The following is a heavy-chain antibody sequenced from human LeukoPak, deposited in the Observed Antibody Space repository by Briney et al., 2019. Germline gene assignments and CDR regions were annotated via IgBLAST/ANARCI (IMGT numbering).Heavy chain of an antibody. CDR2: IIPILGIA. J-gene: IGHJ2*01. V-gene: IGHV1-69*04. CDR1: GGTFSIYA. D-gene: IGHD4-17*01. CDR3: ARVDGDYLGYFDL. Sequence: VASVKVSCKASGGTFSIYAISWVRQAPGQGLEWMGRIIPILGIANYAQKFQGRVTITADKSTSTAYMELSSLRSEDTAVYYCARVDGDYLGYFDLWGRGTLVTVSS.